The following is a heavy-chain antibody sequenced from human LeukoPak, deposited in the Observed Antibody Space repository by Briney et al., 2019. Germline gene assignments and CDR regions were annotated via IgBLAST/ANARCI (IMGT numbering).Heavy chain of an antibody. Sequence: SETLSLTGTVSGGAISSDYGSWIRQPPGKGLEWIGYIYYSGSTNYNASLKSRVTISVNTAKNQFSLKLSSVPAADTAVYYCARGGGGYYYYYMDVWGKGTTVTISS. CDR2: IYYSGST. V-gene: IGHV4-59*01. CDR3: ARGGGGYYYYYMDV. J-gene: IGHJ6*03. D-gene: IGHD3-10*01. CDR1: GGAISSDY.